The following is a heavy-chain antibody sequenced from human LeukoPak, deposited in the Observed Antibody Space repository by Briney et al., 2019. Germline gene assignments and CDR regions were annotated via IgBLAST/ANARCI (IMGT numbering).Heavy chain of an antibody. Sequence: QPGGSLRLSCAASGFTFDDYAMHWVRQAPGRGLEWVSFISGNGGSRYYADSVKGRFTISRDNSKNSLYLQMTSLGTEDTALYYCAKDPSRKISYYYHYGMGVWGQGTTVTVSS. CDR2: ISGNGGSR. V-gene: IGHV3-43*02. CDR3: AKDPSRKISYYYHYGMGV. CDR1: GFTFDDYA. J-gene: IGHJ6*02.